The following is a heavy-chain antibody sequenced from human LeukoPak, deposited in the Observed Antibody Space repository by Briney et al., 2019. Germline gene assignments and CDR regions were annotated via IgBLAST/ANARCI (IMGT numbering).Heavy chain of an antibody. J-gene: IGHJ5*02. CDR1: GGSISSSSYY. CDR3: ARLWYSSSWYEAGWFDP. CDR2: IYYSGST. D-gene: IGHD6-13*01. Sequence: SETLSLTCTVSGGSISSSSYYWGWIRQPPGKGLEWIGSIYYSGSTYYNPSLKSRVTISVDTSKNQFSLKLSSVTAADTAVYYCARLWYSSSWYEAGWFDPWGQGTLVTVSS. V-gene: IGHV4-39*01.